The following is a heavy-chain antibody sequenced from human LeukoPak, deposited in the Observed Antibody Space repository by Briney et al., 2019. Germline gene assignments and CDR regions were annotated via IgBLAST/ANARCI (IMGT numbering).Heavy chain of an antibody. CDR2: ISAYNGNT. CDR1: GYTFTNYG. J-gene: IGHJ5*02. Sequence: ASVTVSCKASGYTFTNYGISWVRQAPGQGVEWMGWISAYNGNTNYAQKLRGRVTMTTDRSTSTAYMEPRSLRCDDTAVYYCARHHRVHCSGGSCYSGRFDPWGQGTLVTVSS. V-gene: IGHV1-18*01. CDR3: ARHHRVHCSGGSCYSGRFDP. D-gene: IGHD2-15*01.